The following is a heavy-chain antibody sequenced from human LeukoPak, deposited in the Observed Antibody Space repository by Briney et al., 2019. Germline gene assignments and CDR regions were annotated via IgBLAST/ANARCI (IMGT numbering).Heavy chain of an antibody. CDR1: GFTFSSYE. CDR2: ISSSGSTI. J-gene: IGHJ4*02. V-gene: IGHV3-48*03. Sequence: GGSLRLSCAASGFTFSSYEMNWVRQAPGKGLEWVSYISSSGSTIYYADSVKGRFTISRDNGKNSLYLQMNSLRAEDTAVYYCARVTSSSSTGSFDYWGQGTLVTVSS. D-gene: IGHD6-6*01. CDR3: ARVTSSSSTGSFDY.